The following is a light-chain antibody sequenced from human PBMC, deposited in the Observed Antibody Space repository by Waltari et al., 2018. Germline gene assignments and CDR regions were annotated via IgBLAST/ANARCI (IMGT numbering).Light chain of an antibody. CDR1: NIGRRN. CDR3: HVWDSSSDPVV. J-gene: IGLJ2*01. Sequence: SYVLSQPPSVSVAPGQTARIPCGGNNIGRRNVHWYKQRPGKAPVLVVYDDTDRPPGIPAPFSVSNSGETATLTISRVEAGDEADYYCHVWDSSSDPVVFGGGTKLTVL. V-gene: IGLV3-21*02. CDR2: DDT.